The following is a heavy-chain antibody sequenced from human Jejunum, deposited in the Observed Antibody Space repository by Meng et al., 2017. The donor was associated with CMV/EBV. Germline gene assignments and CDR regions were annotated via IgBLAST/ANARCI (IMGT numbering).Heavy chain of an antibody. J-gene: IGHJ4*02. D-gene: IGHD3-10*01. CDR1: GFPFSAHS. V-gene: IGHV3-72*01. CDR3: ARDSMKGGGFDY. Sequence: GFPFSAHSLAWFPQAPGTGLDWVPRIRFKVNSYPPEHAASVKGRFTISRDDLENSLYLQMNSLKTEDTAVYYCARDSMKGGGFDYWGQGTLVTVSS. CDR2: IRFKVNSYPP.